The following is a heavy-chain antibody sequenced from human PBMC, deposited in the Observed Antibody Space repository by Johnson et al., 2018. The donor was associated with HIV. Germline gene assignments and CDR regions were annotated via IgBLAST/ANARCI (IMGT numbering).Heavy chain of an antibody. D-gene: IGHD3-16*01. CDR2: VWYDGGNK. V-gene: IGHV3-33*06. J-gene: IGHJ3*01. CDR3: AKDRTSWGFYAFDL. CDR1: GFTFSNYG. Sequence: QVQLVESGGGVVQPGRSLRLSCVASGFTFSNYGMHWVRQAPGKGLEWVSLVWYDGGNKYYADSVKGRFTIFRDNSENTLYLQMNSLRAEDTAVYFCAKDRTSWGFYAFDLWGQGTMVTVSS.